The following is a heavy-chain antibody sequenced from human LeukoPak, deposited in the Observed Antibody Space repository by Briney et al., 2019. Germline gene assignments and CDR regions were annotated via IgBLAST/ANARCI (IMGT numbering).Heavy chain of an antibody. CDR2: INPNSGGT. CDR3: ARDRAPYAPYDAFDI. CDR1: GYTFTSYG. Sequence: ASVKVSCKASGYTFTSYGISWVRQAPGQGLEWMGWINPNSGGTNYAQKFQGRVTMTRDTSISTAYMELSRLRSDDTAVYYCARDRAPYAPYDAFDIWGQGTMVTVSS. D-gene: IGHD2-2*01. J-gene: IGHJ3*02. V-gene: IGHV1-2*02.